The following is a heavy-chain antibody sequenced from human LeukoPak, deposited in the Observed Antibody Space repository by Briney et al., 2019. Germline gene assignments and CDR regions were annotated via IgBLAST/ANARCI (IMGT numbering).Heavy chain of an antibody. J-gene: IGHJ4*02. Sequence: ASVKVSCKASGGTFSSYAISWVRQAPGQGLEWMGGIIPIFGTANYAQKFQGRVTITADESTSTAHMELSSLRSEDTAVYYCATTLIEMATILGDYWGQGTLVTVSS. D-gene: IGHD5-24*01. CDR2: IIPIFGTA. CDR1: GGTFSSYA. CDR3: ATTLIEMATILGDY. V-gene: IGHV1-69*13.